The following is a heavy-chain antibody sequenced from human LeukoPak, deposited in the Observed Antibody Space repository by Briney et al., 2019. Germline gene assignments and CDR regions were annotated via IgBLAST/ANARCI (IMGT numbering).Heavy chain of an antibody. CDR2: INQDGSEI. CDR1: GFTFSSYW. V-gene: IGHV3-7*01. Sequence: GGSLRLSCAASGFTFSSYWMSWVRQAPGKGLEWVANINQDGSEIYYVDSVKGRFTISRDNTKNSLYLQMNSLRVEDTGVYYCARDGYYSSGFLYGMDVWGRGTTVTVSS. D-gene: IGHD6-19*01. J-gene: IGHJ6*02. CDR3: ARDGYYSSGFLYGMDV.